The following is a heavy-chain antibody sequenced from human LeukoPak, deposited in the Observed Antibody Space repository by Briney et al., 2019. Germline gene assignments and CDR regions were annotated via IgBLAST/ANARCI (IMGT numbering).Heavy chain of an antibody. CDR1: VYTFTSYY. V-gene: IGHV1-46*01. Sequence: ASVTVSFKSSVYTFTSYYIHWVRQAPGQGLEWMGIINPSGGNTNYARKFQGRVTMTSDTSTSTVYMELSSLRSEDTAMYYCAREEDGGYFDYWGQGTVVTVSS. D-gene: IGHD2-15*01. CDR2: INPSGGNT. J-gene: IGHJ4*02. CDR3: AREEDGGYFDY.